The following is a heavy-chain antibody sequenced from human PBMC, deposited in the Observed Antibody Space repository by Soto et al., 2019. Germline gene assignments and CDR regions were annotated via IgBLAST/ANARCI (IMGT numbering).Heavy chain of an antibody. CDR1: GFTFSSYS. CDR3: ARDRAYGGVRVVVVAATALGMDV. J-gene: IGHJ6*02. Sequence: LSCAASGFTFSSYSMNWVRQAPGKGLEWVSSISSSSSYIYYADSVKGRFTISRDNAKNSLYLQMNSLRAEDTAVYYCARDRAYGGVRVVVVAATALGMDVWGQGTTVTVSS. V-gene: IGHV3-21*01. CDR2: ISSSSSYI. D-gene: IGHD2-15*01.